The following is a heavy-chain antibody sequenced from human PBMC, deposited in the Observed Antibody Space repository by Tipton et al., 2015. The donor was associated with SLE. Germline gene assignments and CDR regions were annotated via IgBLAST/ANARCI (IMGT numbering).Heavy chain of an antibody. D-gene: IGHD3-10*01. CDR1: GGSINSYY. CDR3: ARDGGLLWFGDRRYSFDY. J-gene: IGHJ4*02. CDR2: IYYSGST. Sequence: LRLSCTVSGGSINSYYWSWIRQPPGKGLEWIGYIYYSGSTYYNPSLKSRVTISVDTSKNQFSLKLSSVTAADTAVYYCARDGGLLWFGDRRYSFDYWGQGTLVTVSS. V-gene: IGHV4-59*12.